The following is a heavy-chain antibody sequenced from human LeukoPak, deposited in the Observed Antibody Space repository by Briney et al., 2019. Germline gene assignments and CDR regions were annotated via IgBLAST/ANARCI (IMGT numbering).Heavy chain of an antibody. J-gene: IGHJ4*02. CDR1: GFTFSNYA. CDR2: INANGGGT. V-gene: IGHV3-64*02. Sequence: GGSLRLSWAASGFTFSNYALRWVRQAPGMGLEYVSAINANGGGTYYADSVKGRFTISRDNSKSTLYLQLGSLRAEDMAVYFCARVLLTGYYYDYWGQGTLVTVSS. D-gene: IGHD3-9*01. CDR3: ARVLLTGYYYDY.